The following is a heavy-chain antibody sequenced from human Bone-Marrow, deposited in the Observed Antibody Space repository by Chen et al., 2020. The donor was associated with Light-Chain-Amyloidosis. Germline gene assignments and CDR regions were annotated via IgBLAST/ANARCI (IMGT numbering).Heavy chain of an antibody. V-gene: IGHV3-48*03. CDR2: ISSSGSTI. J-gene: IGHJ5*02. CDR1: GFTFSSYE. D-gene: IGHD3-3*01. CDR3: TRDVPSKARFLEWVGFDP. Sequence: EVQLVESGGGLVQPGGSLRLSCAASGFTFSSYEMNWVRQAPGKGLEWVSYISSSGSTIYYADSVKGRFTISRDNAKNSLYLQMNSLKTEDTAVYYCTRDVPSKARFLEWVGFDPWGQGTLVTVSS.